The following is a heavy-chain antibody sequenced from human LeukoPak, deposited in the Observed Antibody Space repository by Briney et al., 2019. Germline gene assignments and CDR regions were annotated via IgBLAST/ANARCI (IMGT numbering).Heavy chain of an antibody. V-gene: IGHV3-21*01. J-gene: IGHJ3*02. CDR2: ISSSSSSI. D-gene: IGHD2-2*02. Sequence: GGSLRLSCAASGFTFSSYNMKWVRQAPGKGLERVSSISSSSSSIYYADSVKGRFTISRDNAKNSLYLQMNSLRAEDTAVYYCARGHCSTTTCYTKDDAFDIWGQGTMVTVSS. CDR3: ARGHCSTTTCYTKDDAFDI. CDR1: GFTFSSYN.